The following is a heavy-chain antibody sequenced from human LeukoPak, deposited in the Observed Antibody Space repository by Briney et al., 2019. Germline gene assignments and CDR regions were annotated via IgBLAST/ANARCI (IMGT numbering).Heavy chain of an antibody. CDR3: ARGSAGYFDY. Sequence: GGSLRLSCAASGITFSSYEMNWVRQAPGKGLEWVSYISSSSSTIYYADSVKGRFTISRDNAKNSLYLQMNSLRAEDTAVYYCARGSAGYFDYWGQGTLVTVSS. CDR1: GITFSSYE. V-gene: IGHV3-48*01. CDR2: ISSSSSTI. J-gene: IGHJ4*02.